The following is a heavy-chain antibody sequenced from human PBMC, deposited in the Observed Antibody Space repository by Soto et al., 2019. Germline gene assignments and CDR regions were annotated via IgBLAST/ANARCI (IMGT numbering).Heavy chain of an antibody. CDR1: GDSLTSSSYY. J-gene: IGHJ4*02. D-gene: IGHD2-21*02. CDR2: FYYSERTSYNSGST. CDR3: AGQRTSVVTQAYFDV. V-gene: IGHV4-39*01. Sequence: PSDTLSLTFTVSGDSLTSSSYYWGWIRQPPGKGLEWIGIFYYSERTSYNSGSTYYSPSLKSRVTISGDTSKSQFSLKLSSVTAADTAVYYCAGQRTSVVTQAYFDVWGPGSL.